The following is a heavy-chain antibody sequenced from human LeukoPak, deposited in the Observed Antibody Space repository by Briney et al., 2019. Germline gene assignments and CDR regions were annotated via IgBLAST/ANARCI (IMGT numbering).Heavy chain of an antibody. V-gene: IGHV4-59*01. CDR3: ARRPTDAEVRFDY. Sequence: SETLSLTCTVSGGSISSYYWSWIRQPPGKGLEWIGDINNSGSTNYNPSLKSRVTISIDTSKNQFSLKLSSVTAADTAVYYCARRPTDAEVRFDYWGQGTLVTVSS. CDR1: GGSISSYY. CDR2: INNSGST. D-gene: IGHD2-8*01. J-gene: IGHJ4*02.